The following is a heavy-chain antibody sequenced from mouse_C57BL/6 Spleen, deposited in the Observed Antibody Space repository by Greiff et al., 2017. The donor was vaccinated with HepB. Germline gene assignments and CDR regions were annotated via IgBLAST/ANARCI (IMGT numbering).Heavy chain of an antibody. D-gene: IGHD2-4*01. CDR1: GYTFTDYY. J-gene: IGHJ3*01. CDR3: ARCDYDERVWFAY. CDR2: INPNNGGT. V-gene: IGHV1-26*01. Sequence: EVQLQQSGPELVKPGASVKISCKASGYTFTDYYMNWVKQSHGKSLEWIGDINPNNGGTSYNQKFKGKATLTVDKSSSTAYMELRSLTSEDSAVYYCARCDYDERVWFAYWGQGTLVTVSA.